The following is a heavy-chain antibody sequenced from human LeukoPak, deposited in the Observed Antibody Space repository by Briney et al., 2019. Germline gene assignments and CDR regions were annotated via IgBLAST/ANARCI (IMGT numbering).Heavy chain of an antibody. Sequence: PGRSLRLSCAASGFTFSTYAMSWVRQAPGKGLEWVSAISGSGGATYYADSVKGRFTIPRDNSKNTLYLQMNSLRAEDTAVYYCARWLSSSSSWYYDYWGQGTLVTVSS. CDR1: GFTFSTYA. CDR2: ISGSGGAT. CDR3: ARWLSSSSSWYYDY. V-gene: IGHV3-23*01. D-gene: IGHD2-2*01. J-gene: IGHJ4*02.